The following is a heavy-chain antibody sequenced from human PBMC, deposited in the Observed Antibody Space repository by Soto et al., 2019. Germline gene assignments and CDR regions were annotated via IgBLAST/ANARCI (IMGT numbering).Heavy chain of an antibody. J-gene: IGHJ6*02. V-gene: IGHV1-69*06. CDR3: ARKWLVEGGYYYGRDV. D-gene: IGHD6-19*01. CDR2: IIPIFGTA. Sequence: QVQLVQSGAEVKKPGSSVKVSCKASGGTFSSYAISWVRQAPGQGLEWMGGIIPIFGTANYAQKFQGRVTITADKSTSRAYMELSSLRSEDTAVYYCARKWLVEGGYYYGRDVWGQGTTVTVSS. CDR1: GGTFSSYA.